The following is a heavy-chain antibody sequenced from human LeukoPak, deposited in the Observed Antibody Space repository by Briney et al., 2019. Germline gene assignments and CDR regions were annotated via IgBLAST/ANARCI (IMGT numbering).Heavy chain of an antibody. V-gene: IGHV3-23*01. CDR3: AKAVQTSYFDY. Sequence: GGSLRLSCVASGLTFSTYAMSWVRQAPGKGLQWVSAISGSGSSTYYADSVKGRLTISRDNSKNTLYLQMNSLRGEDTAVYYCAKAVQTSYFDYWGQGTLVTVSS. CDR1: GLTFSTYA. J-gene: IGHJ4*02. CDR2: ISGSGSST. D-gene: IGHD2-2*01.